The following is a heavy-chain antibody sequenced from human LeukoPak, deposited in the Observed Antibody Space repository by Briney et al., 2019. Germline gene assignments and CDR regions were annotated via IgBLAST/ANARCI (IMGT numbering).Heavy chain of an antibody. V-gene: IGHV4-34*01. CDR3: ASYGGNSPFDY. J-gene: IGHJ4*02. CDR2: INHSGST. CDR1: GGSFSDYF. Sequence: PSETLSLTCAVYGGSFSDYFWSWIRQPPGKGLEWIGEINHSGSTNYNPSLKSRVTLSVDTSENQFSLKLSSVTAADTAVYYCASYGGNSPFDYWGQGTLVTVSS. D-gene: IGHD4-23*01.